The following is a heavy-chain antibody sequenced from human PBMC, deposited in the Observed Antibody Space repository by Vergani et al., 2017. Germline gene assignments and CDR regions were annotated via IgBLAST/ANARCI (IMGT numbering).Heavy chain of an antibody. Sequence: EVQLVESGGGLVQPGRSLRLSCAASGFTFDDYAMHWVRQAPGKGLEWVSGISWNSGSIGYADSVKGRFTISRDNAKNSLYLQMNSLRAEDTALYYCAKAIGRNSGGAFDIWGQGTMVTVSS. V-gene: IGHV3-9*01. CDR3: AKAIGRNSGGAFDI. CDR2: ISWNSGSI. CDR1: GFTFDDYA. D-gene: IGHD4-23*01. J-gene: IGHJ3*02.